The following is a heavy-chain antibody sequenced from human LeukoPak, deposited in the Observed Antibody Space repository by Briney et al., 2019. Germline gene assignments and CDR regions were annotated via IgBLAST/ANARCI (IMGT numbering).Heavy chain of an antibody. CDR2: ISYDGSNK. J-gene: IGHJ3*02. V-gene: IGHV3-30-3*01. CDR1: GFTFSSYA. D-gene: IGHD3-9*01. CDR3: ARADQTYYDILTGYSPAGGAFDI. Sequence: GRSLRLSCAASGFTFSSYAMHWVRQAPGKGLEWVAVISYDGSNKYYADSVKGRFTISRDNSKNTLYLQMNSLRAEDTAVYYCARADQTYYDILTGYSPAGGAFDIWGQGTMVTVSS.